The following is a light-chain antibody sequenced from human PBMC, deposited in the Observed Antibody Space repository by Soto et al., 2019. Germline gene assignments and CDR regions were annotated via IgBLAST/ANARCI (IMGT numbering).Light chain of an antibody. CDR1: RNVDNN. CDR2: GSS. J-gene: IGKJ1*01. CDR3: QQSYSSPWT. V-gene: IGKV1-39*01. Sequence: DIQMTQSPSSLSASVGDRVTITCRASRNVDNNVNWYQQKPGIAPNLLIYGSSTLYGGVPSRFSGSGSGTAFTLTVSSLHPEDFAVYFCQQSYSSPWTFGLGTKVEI.